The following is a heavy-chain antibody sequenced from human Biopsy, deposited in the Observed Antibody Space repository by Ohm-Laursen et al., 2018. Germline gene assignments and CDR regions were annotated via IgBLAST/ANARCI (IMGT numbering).Heavy chain of an antibody. J-gene: IGHJ6*02. V-gene: IGHV4-59*01. Sequence: SETLSLTCTVSGGSISSDYWSWIRQTPGKGLEWIGYIYYSGSTNYNPSLKSRVTISVDTSKNQLSLRLNSVTAADTAVYYCARGGSGSGYYGMDVWGQGTTVTVSS. CDR1: GGSISSDY. D-gene: IGHD3-10*01. CDR3: ARGGSGSGYYGMDV. CDR2: IYYSGST.